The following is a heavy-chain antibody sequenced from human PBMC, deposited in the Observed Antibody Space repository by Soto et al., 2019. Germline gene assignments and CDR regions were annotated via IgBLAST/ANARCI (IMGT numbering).Heavy chain of an antibody. J-gene: IGHJ6*02. V-gene: IGHV1-2*04. CDR1: GYTFTGYY. D-gene: IGHD3-9*01. CDR3: ARVKVSYDNLTGYSLYGMDV. Sequence: ASVKVSCKASGYTFTGYYMHWVRQAPGQGLEWMGWINPNSGGTNYAQKFQGWVTMTRDTSISTAYMELSRLRSDDTAVYYCARVKVSYDNLTGYSLYGMDVWGQGTTVTVSS. CDR2: INPNSGGT.